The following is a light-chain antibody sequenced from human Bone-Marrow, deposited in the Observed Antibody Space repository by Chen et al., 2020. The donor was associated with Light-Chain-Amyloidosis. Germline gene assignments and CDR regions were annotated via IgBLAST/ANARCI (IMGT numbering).Light chain of an antibody. CDR2: AAR. Sequence: DIQMTQSPSSLSASVGDRVSLTCRASRPISFFLAWYQQKPGRLPRLLIYAARTLQSGVPSRFSGSTSGTDFTLTISSLQPEDVATYYCQNYYSAPFTFGLGTKVDIK. CDR3: QNYYSAPFT. J-gene: IGKJ3*01. CDR1: RPISFF. V-gene: IGKV1-27*01.